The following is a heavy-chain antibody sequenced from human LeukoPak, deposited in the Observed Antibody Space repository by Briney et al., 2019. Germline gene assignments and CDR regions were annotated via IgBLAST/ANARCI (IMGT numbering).Heavy chain of an antibody. CDR1: GFTFGSYA. D-gene: IGHD3-22*01. J-gene: IGHJ4*02. CDR2: ISYDGSKI. CDR3: ARTSMIAIDN. Sequence: GGSLRLSCAASGFTFGSYAMHWVRQAPGKGLECAAVISYDGSKIYYEDSVKGRFTISRDNSKNTLYLEMNSLRPEDTAVYYCARTSMIAIDNWGQGTPVTVS. V-gene: IGHV3-30*04.